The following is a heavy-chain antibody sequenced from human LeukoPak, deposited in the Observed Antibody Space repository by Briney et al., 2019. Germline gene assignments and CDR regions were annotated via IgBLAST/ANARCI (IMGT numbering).Heavy chain of an antibody. Sequence: GGSLRLSCAASGFTVSSNYMSWVRQAPGKGLEWVSVIYSGGSTYYADSVKGRFTISRDNSKNTLYLQMNSLRAEDTAVYYCASEVVVAATFGYWGQGTLVTVSS. CDR1: GFTVSSNY. J-gene: IGHJ4*02. D-gene: IGHD2-15*01. CDR2: IYSGGST. V-gene: IGHV3-53*01. CDR3: ASEVVVAATFGY.